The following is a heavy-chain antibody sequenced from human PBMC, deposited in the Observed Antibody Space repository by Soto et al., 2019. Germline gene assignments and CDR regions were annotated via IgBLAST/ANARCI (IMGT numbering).Heavy chain of an antibody. CDR2: ISDDGSNK. CDR3: AKGRTYYYDSSGYY. Sequence: PGGSLRLSCAASGFSFSSYGMHWVRQAPGKGLEWVAVISDDGSNKYYADSVKGRFTISRDNSKNTLYLQMNSLRAEDTAVYYCAKGRTYYYDSSGYYWDQGTLVTVSS. CDR1: GFSFSSYG. J-gene: IGHJ4*02. D-gene: IGHD3-22*01. V-gene: IGHV3-30*18.